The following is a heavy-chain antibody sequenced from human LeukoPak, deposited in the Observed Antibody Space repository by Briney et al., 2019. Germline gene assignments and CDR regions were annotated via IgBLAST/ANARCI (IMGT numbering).Heavy chain of an antibody. CDR2: IYPGDSDT. V-gene: IGHV5-51*01. CDR3: ARSTQWELLRYFDY. CDR1: GYSFTSYW. Sequence: GESLKISCKSSGYSFTSYWIGWVRQMPGKGLEWMGIIYPGDSDTRYSPSFQGQVTISADKSINTAYLQWSSLKASDTALYYCARSTQWELLRYFDYWGQGTLVTVSS. J-gene: IGHJ4*02. D-gene: IGHD1-26*01.